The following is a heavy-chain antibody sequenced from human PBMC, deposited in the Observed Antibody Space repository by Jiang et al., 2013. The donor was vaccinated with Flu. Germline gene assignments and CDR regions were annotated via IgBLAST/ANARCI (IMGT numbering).Heavy chain of an antibody. J-gene: IGHJ3*02. CDR3: ARGGYCSGGSCYSSRAFDI. V-gene: IGHV5-51*01. Sequence: SYWIGWVRQMPGKGLEWMGIIYPGDSDTRYSPSFQGQVAISADKSISTAYLQWSSLKASDTAMYYCARGGYCSGGSCYSSRAFDIWGQGTMVTVSS. D-gene: IGHD2-15*01. CDR1: SYW. CDR2: IYPGDSDT.